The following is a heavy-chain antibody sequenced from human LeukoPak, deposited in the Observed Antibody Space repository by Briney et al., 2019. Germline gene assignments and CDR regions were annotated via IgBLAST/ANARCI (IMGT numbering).Heavy chain of an antibody. Sequence: GGSLRLPCAASGFTFSSYSMNWVRQAPGKGLEWVSSISSSSSYIYYADSVKGRFTISRDNAKNSLYLQMNSLRAEDTAVYYCARDRSTTVTTPRVSYYYYYMDVWGKGTTVTVSS. CDR2: ISSSSSYI. CDR1: GFTFSSYS. V-gene: IGHV3-21*01. J-gene: IGHJ6*03. CDR3: ARDRSTTVTTPRVSYYYYYMDV. D-gene: IGHD4-11*01.